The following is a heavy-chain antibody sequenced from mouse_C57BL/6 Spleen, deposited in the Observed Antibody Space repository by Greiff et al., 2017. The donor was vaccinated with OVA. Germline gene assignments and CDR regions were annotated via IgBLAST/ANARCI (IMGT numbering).Heavy chain of an antibody. D-gene: IGHD2-5*01. CDR1: GFTFSDYG. V-gene: IGHV5-17*01. Sequence: EVQLMESGGGLVKPGGSLKLSCAASGFTFSDYGMHWVRQAPEKGLEWVAYISSGSSTIYSADTVKGRFTISRDNTKKSLFLQMSVLRSEDTAMYYCAGHYSSYFDYWGQGTTLTVSS. CDR3: AGHYSSYFDY. J-gene: IGHJ2*01. CDR2: ISSGSSTI.